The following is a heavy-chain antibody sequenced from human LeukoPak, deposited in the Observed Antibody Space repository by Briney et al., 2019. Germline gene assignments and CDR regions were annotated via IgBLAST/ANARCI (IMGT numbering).Heavy chain of an antibody. Sequence: GASVKVSCKASGYTFTSYGISWVRQAPGQGLEWMGWISAYNGNTNYAQKLQGRVTMTTDTSTSTAYMELSSLRSEDTAVYHCARGPRITLVRGGQWYYYMDVWGKGTTVTISS. J-gene: IGHJ6*03. CDR2: ISAYNGNT. CDR1: GYTFTSYG. CDR3: ARGPRITLVRGGQWYYYMDV. D-gene: IGHD3-10*01. V-gene: IGHV1-18*01.